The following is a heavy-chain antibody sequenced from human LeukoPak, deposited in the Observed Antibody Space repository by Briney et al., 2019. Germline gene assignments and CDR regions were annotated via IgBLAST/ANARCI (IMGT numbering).Heavy chain of an antibody. CDR3: AKVPPVLRFLEWGAGYFQH. CDR1: GFTFSSYA. Sequence: GGSLRLSCAASGFTFSSYAMSWVRQAPGKGLEWVSAIIGSGGSTYYADSVKGRFTISRDNSKNTLYLQMNSLRAEDTAVYYCAKVPPVLRFLEWGAGYFQHWGQGTLVTVSS. CDR2: IIGSGGST. D-gene: IGHD3-3*01. J-gene: IGHJ1*01. V-gene: IGHV3-23*01.